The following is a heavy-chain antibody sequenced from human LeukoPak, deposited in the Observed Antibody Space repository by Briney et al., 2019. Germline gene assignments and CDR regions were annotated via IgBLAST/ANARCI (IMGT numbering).Heavy chain of an antibody. CDR2: ISYDGSNK. CDR3: ARGYGDYADY. J-gene: IGHJ4*02. V-gene: IGHV3-30-3*01. D-gene: IGHD4-17*01. Sequence: GGSLRLSCAASGFTFSSYAMSWVRQAPGKGLEWVAVISYDGSNKYYADSVKGRFTISRDNSKNTLYLQMNSLRVEDTAVYYCARGYGDYADYWGQGTLVTVSS. CDR1: GFTFSSYA.